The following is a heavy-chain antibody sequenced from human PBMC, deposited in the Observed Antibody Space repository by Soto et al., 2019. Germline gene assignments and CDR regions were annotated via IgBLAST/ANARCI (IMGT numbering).Heavy chain of an antibody. J-gene: IGHJ4*02. V-gene: IGHV1-69*08. CDR1: GGTFSSYT. CDR3: ARDPSIAAAGTFDH. D-gene: IGHD6-13*01. CDR2: IIPILGIA. Sequence: QVQLVQSGAEVKKPGSSVKVSCKASGGTFSSYTISWVRQAPGQGLEWMGRIIPILGIANYAQKFQGRVTITADKSTSTAYMELSSLRSEDTAVYYCARDPSIAAAGTFDHWGQGTLVTVSS.